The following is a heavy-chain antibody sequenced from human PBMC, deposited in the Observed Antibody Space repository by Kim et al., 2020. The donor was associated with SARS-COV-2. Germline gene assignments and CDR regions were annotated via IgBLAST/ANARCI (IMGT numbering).Heavy chain of an antibody. J-gene: IGHJ5*02. V-gene: IGHV3-73*01. CDR3: VRGAGGLDFDVLSP. D-gene: IGHD3-9*01. CDR1: GFIFSGSA. Sequence: GGSLRLSCAASGFIFSGSALHWVRQAPGKGLEWVGRIRSKNNKYATAYAAAVKGRFIVSRSDSKNMAYLQMNRRKTEDTAVYYCVRGAGGLDFDVLSPWGQGTQVPVSS. CDR2: IRSKNNKYAT.